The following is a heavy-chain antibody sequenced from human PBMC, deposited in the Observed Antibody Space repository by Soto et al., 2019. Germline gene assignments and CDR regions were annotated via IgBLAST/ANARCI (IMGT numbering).Heavy chain of an antibody. CDR1: GFTFSSYA. CDR2: ISGSGGST. J-gene: IGHJ6*01. D-gene: IGHD3-3*02. Sequence: GGSLRLSCAASGFTFSSYAMSWVRQAPGKGLEWVSAISGSGGSTYYADSVKGRFTISRDNSKNTLYLQMNSLRAEDTAVYYCAKSVRNFFVLSSADHRDVHAFCGRGSSVSGSSGM. V-gene: IGHV3-23*01. CDR3: AKSVRNFFVLSSADHRDVHAFCGRGSSVSGSSGM.